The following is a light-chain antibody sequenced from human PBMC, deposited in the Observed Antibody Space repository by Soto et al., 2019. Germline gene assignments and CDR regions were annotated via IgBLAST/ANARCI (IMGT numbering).Light chain of an antibody. CDR2: DAS. V-gene: IGKV3-11*01. CDR1: QSISNY. J-gene: IGKJ4*01. Sequence: EIVLTQSPATLSLSPGESATLSCRASQSISNYLGWYQQKPGQAPRLLIYDASNRAPGIPARFRGGGSGTDFTLTISSLDPEDFAIYYCQQRSNWPLTFGGGTRVEIK. CDR3: QQRSNWPLT.